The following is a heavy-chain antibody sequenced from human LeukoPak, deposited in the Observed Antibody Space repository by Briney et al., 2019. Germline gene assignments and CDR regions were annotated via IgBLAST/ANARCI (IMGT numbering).Heavy chain of an antibody. CDR2: ITGSGGTT. D-gene: IGHD1-26*01. CDR1: GFSFSSYG. Sequence: PGGTLRLSCAASGFSFSSYGMSWVRQAPGKGLEWISAITGSGGTTYYADSVEGRFTISRDNSKNTLYLQVNSLRAEDTAVYYRARDRMGAILYLDSWGQGTLVTVSS. J-gene: IGHJ4*02. CDR3: ARDRMGAILYLDS. V-gene: IGHV3-23*01.